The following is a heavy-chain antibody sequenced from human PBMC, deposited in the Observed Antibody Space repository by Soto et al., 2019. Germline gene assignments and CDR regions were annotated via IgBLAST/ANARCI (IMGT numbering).Heavy chain of an antibody. CDR3: ARGMTTVTTLDY. V-gene: IGHV4-39*07. CDR2: VYYSGST. CDR1: GGSFSSSSHY. J-gene: IGHJ4*02. D-gene: IGHD4-4*01. Sequence: SETLSLTCTVSGGSFSSSSHYWGWIRQPPGKGLEWVGSVYYSGSTYYNPSLKSRVSISVDTSKNQFSLKLSSVTAADTAVYYCARGMTTVTTLDYWGQGTRVTVSS.